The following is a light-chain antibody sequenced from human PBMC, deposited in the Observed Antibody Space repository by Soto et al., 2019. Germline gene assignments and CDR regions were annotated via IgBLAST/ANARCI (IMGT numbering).Light chain of an antibody. Sequence: QSALTEPACVSVSPGQSITVSCTGTSSDVGGYNFVSWYQQHPGKAPRLMFYEVSNRPSGVSNRFSGSKSGNTASLTISGLQAEDEADYYCSSYTSSTPLGYVFGTGTKVTVL. V-gene: IGLV2-14*01. CDR1: SSDVGGYNF. CDR2: EVS. J-gene: IGLJ1*01. CDR3: SSYTSSTPLGYV.